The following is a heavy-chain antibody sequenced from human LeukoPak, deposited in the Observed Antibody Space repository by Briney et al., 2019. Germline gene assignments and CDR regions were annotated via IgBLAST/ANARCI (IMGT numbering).Heavy chain of an antibody. Sequence: GRSLRLSCAASGFAFSKYAMHWVRQAPGKGLEWVTIISDDGRSNYADSVEGRFTISRDNSKSTLYLQMSSLRAEDTAVYYCASTSGYDFWDMGYWGQGTLVTVSS. D-gene: IGHD5-12*01. CDR1: GFAFSKYA. V-gene: IGHV3-30*04. J-gene: IGHJ4*02. CDR3: ASTSGYDFWDMGY. CDR2: ISDDGRS.